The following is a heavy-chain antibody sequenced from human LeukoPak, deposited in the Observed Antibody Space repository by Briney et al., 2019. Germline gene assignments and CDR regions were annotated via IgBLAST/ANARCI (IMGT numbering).Heavy chain of an antibody. CDR1: GFTFSDYP. V-gene: IGHV3-21*01. CDR2: ISSSSSYI. CDR3: ARDPAGCSGGSCYSEAYYYYYGMDV. D-gene: IGHD2-15*01. J-gene: IGHJ6*02. Sequence: GGSLRLSCAASGFTFSDYPMNWVRQAPGKGLEWVSSISSSSSYIYYADSVKGRFTISRDNAKNSLYLQMNSLRAEDTAVYYCARDPAGCSGGSCYSEAYYYYYGMDVWGQGTTVTVSS.